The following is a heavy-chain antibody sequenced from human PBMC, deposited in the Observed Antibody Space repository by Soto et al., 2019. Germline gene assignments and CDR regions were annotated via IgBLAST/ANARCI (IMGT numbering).Heavy chain of an antibody. CDR3: VRDGTKTLRDWFEP. D-gene: IGHD1-1*01. Sequence: SETLSLICTVSGASISGFYWSCIRKSAGKGLEWIGRIYATGTTDYNPSLKSRVMMSVDTSKKQFSLKLRSVTAADTAVYYCVRDGTKTLRDWFEPWGQGISVTVSS. CDR1: GASISGFY. V-gene: IGHV4-4*07. J-gene: IGHJ5*02. CDR2: IYATGTT.